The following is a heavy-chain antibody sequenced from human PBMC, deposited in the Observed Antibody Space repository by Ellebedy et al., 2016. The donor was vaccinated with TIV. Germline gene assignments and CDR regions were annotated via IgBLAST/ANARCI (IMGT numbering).Heavy chain of an antibody. V-gene: IGHV1-46*02. D-gene: IGHD6-13*01. J-gene: IGHJ4*02. CDR2: INPSGGST. Sequence: ASVKVSCKASGYIFNNYYMHWVRQAPGQGLEWMGMINPSGGSTSYAQKFQGRVTMTRDTSTSTVYMELSSLRSEDTAVYYCTCLQLGIADYFDYWGQGALVTVSS. CDR3: TCLQLGIADYFDY. CDR1: GYIFNNYY.